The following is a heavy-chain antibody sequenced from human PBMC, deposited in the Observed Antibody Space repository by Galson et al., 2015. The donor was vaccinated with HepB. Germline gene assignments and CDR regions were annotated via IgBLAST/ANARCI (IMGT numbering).Heavy chain of an antibody. CDR2: ISAYNGNT. V-gene: IGHV1-18*01. CDR3: ARDRGGSSCPDH. Sequence: SVKVSCKVSGYTLTELSMHWVRQAPGQGLEWMGWISAYNGNTNYAQKLQGRVTMTTDTSTSTVYMELSSLRSEDTAVYYCARDRGGSSCPDHWGQGTLVTVSS. CDR1: GYTLTELS. J-gene: IGHJ4*02. D-gene: IGHD6-13*01.